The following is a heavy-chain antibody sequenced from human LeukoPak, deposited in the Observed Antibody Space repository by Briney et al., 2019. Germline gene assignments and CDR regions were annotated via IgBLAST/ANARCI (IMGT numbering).Heavy chain of an antibody. V-gene: IGHV3-23*01. CDR2: ISGNCGSK. Sequence: GRSLRLSCAASGFTFSSYAMSWVRQAPGKGLEWVSAISGNCGSKYYADSVKGRFTISRDNYKNRLYLQMNSLRAEDTAVYYCAKDQWDSSGYLGYYYYYGMDVWGQGTTVTVSS. D-gene: IGHD3-22*01. CDR3: AKDQWDSSGYLGYYYYYGMDV. CDR1: GFTFSSYA. J-gene: IGHJ6*02.